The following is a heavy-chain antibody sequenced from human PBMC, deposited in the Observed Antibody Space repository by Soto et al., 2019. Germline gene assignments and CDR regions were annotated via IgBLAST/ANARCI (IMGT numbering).Heavy chain of an antibody. CDR2: IYYSGST. V-gene: IGHV4-39*01. D-gene: IGHD5-18*01. J-gene: IGHJ6*02. CDR1: GGSISSSSYY. Sequence: SETLSLTCTVSGGSISSSSYYWGWIRQPPGKGLEWIGCIYYSGSTYYNPSLKSRVTISVDTSKNQFSLKLSSVTAADTAVYYCAAPLTRGYSYGFHYYYGMDVWGQGTTVTVSS. CDR3: AAPLTRGYSYGFHYYYGMDV.